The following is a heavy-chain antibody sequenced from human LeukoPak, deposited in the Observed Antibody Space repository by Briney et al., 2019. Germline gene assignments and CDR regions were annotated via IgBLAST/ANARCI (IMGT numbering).Heavy chain of an antibody. Sequence: GGSLRLSCAASGFTFSSYAMHWVRQAPSKGLEWVAVISYDGSNKYYADSVKGRFTISRDNSKNTLYLQMNSLRAEDTAVYYCARDLIAVAGTDLDYWGQGTLVTVSS. D-gene: IGHD6-19*01. CDR3: ARDLIAVAGTDLDY. V-gene: IGHV3-30-3*01. J-gene: IGHJ4*02. CDR2: ISYDGSNK. CDR1: GFTFSSYA.